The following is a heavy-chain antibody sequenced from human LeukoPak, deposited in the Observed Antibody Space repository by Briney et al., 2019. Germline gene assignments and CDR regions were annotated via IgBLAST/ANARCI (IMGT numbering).Heavy chain of an antibody. CDR2: IYYSGTT. J-gene: IGHJ5*02. Sequence: PSETLSLTCTVSGGSISSGSYYWGWIRQPPGKGLEWIGTIYYSGTTYYNPSLKSRVTISVDTSRNQLSLRLSSVTAADTAIYYCTRAGEMSTIGRFHPWGQGILVTVSS. D-gene: IGHD5-24*01. CDR3: TRAGEMSTIGRFHP. CDR1: GGSISSGSYY. V-gene: IGHV4-39*07.